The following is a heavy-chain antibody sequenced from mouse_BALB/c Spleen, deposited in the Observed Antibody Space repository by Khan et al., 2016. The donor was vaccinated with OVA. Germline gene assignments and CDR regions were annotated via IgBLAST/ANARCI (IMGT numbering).Heavy chain of an antibody. J-gene: IGHJ4*01. CDR3: ARSYGSWAMDY. Sequence: EVQLQESGPSLVKPSQTLSLSCSVTGDSITSGFWNWIRKFPGNKFEYLGYITYSGNIYYNPSLKSRISITRDTSKSQYYLQLNFVTTEDTATYYCARSYGSWAMDYWGQGTSVTVSS. CDR2: ITYSGNI. CDR1: GDSITSGF. V-gene: IGHV3-8*02. D-gene: IGHD1-1*01.